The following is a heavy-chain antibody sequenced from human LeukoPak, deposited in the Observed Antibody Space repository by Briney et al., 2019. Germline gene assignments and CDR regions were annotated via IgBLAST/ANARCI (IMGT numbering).Heavy chain of an antibody. V-gene: IGHV1-2*02. J-gene: IGHJ4*02. CDR1: GYTFTGYY. D-gene: IGHD5-18*01. CDR2: INPNNGGT. Sequence: ASVKVSCKASGYTFTGYYIHSVRQAPGQGLEWMGWINPNNGGTNYAQMFQGRVTMTRDTSISTAYMELTRLRADDTAVYYCARGVYNYGHDHWGQGTLVTVSS. CDR3: ARGVYNYGHDH.